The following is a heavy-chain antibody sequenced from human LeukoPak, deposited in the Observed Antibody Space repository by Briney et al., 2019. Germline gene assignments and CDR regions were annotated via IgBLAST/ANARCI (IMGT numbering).Heavy chain of an antibody. CDR3: ARSGYDFWSGGGYFDY. V-gene: IGHV4-34*01. CDR2: INHSGST. CDR1: GGSSSGYY. Sequence: SETLSLTCAVYGGSSSGYYWSWTRQPPGKGLEWIGEINHSGSTNYNPSLKSRVTISVDTSKNQFSLKLSSVTAADTAVYYCARSGYDFWSGGGYFDYWGQGTLVTVSS. D-gene: IGHD3-3*01. J-gene: IGHJ4*02.